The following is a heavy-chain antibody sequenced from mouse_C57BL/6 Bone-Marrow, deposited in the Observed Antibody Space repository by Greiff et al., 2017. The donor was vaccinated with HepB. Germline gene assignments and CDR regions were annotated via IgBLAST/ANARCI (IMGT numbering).Heavy chain of an antibody. CDR1: GYTFTDYE. V-gene: IGHV1-15*01. CDR3: TREGITTAAY. CDR2: IDPETGGT. Sequence: AQLQESGAELVRPGASVTLSCKASGYTFTDYEMHWVKQTPVHGLEWIGAIDPETGGTAYNQKFKGKAILTADKSSSTAYMELRSLTSEDSAVYYCTREGITTAAYWGQGSLVTVSA. D-gene: IGHD1-2*01. J-gene: IGHJ3*01.